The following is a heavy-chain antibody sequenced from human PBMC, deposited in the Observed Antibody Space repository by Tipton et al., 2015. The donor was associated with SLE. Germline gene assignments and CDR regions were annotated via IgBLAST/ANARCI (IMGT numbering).Heavy chain of an antibody. D-gene: IGHD6-13*01. V-gene: IGHV4-39*07. CDR1: GGSISSSSYY. Sequence: TLSLTCTVSGGSISSSSYYWGWIRQPPGKGLEWIGSIYYSGSTYYNPSLKSRVTISVDTSKNQFSLKLSPVTAADTAVYYCARIVAAAGTRYFDYWGQGTLVTVSS. J-gene: IGHJ4*02. CDR3: ARIVAAAGTRYFDY. CDR2: IYYSGST.